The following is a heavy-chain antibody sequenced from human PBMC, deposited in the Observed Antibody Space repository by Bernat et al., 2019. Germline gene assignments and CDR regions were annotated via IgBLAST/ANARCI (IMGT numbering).Heavy chain of an antibody. CDR1: GFTFSGST. Sequence: EVQLVESGGGLVQPGGSLKLSCAASGFTFSGSTMHLVRQASGRGLEWVGRIRSKANNYATAYAASVKGRFTISRNDSKNTAYLQMNSLKTEDTAVYYCTTTLITAAGTYDYWGQGTLVTVPS. CDR3: TTTLITAAGTYDY. D-gene: IGHD6-13*01. V-gene: IGHV3-73*01. CDR2: IRSKANNYAT. J-gene: IGHJ4*02.